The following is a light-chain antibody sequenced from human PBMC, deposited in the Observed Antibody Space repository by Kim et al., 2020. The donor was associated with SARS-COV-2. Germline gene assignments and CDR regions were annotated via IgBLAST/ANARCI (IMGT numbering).Light chain of an antibody. CDR3: QKYNSAPLT. V-gene: IGKV1-27*01. CDR2: AAS. Sequence: ASVGDRVTITCRASQGISSYLAWYQQKPGKVPKLLIYAASTLQSGVPSRFSGSRSGTDFTLTISSLQPEDVATYYCQKYNSAPLTFGGGTKVDIK. CDR1: QGISSY. J-gene: IGKJ4*01.